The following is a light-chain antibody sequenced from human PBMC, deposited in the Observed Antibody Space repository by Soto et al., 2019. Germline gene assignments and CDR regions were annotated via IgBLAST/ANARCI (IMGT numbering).Light chain of an antibody. Sequence: DIQMTQSPSTLSASVGDRVTITCRASQSISSWLAWYEQKPGKAPKLLIYDASSLESGVPSSFSGSGSWTEFTLTISSLQPDDFATYYCQQYNSYSTFGQGTKLDIK. CDR2: DAS. J-gene: IGKJ2*01. CDR3: QQYNSYST. CDR1: QSISSW. V-gene: IGKV1-5*01.